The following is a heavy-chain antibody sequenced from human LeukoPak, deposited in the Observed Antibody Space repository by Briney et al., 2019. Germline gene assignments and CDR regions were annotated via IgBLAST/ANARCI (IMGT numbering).Heavy chain of an antibody. J-gene: IGHJ4*02. D-gene: IGHD6-19*01. CDR1: GFTFSSYA. CDR3: ARALYSSGWYPDY. V-gene: IGHV3-23*01. CDR2: ISSGGETE. Sequence: GGSLRLSCAASGFTFSSYAMSWVRQVPGKGLEWVSYISSGGETEKYVDSVKGRFTISRENSKNTLHLQMNSLRAEDTAVYYCARALYSSGWYPDYWGQGTLVTVSS.